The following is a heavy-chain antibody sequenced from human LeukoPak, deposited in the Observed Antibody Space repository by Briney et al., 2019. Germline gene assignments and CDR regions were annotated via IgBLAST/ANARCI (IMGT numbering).Heavy chain of an antibody. CDR1: GFTFSSYA. CDR3: ARENTGVFDY. J-gene: IGHJ4*02. V-gene: IGHV3-30-3*01. D-gene: IGHD3-3*01. CDR2: ISYDGSNK. Sequence: GGSLRLSCAASGFTFSSYAMHWVRQAPGKGLGWVAVISYDGSNKYYADSVKGRFTISRDNSKNTLYLQMNSLRAEDTAVYYCARENTGVFDYWGQGTLVTVSS.